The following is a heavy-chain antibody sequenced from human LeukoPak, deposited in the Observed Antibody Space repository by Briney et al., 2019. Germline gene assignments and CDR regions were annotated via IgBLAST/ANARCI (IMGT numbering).Heavy chain of an antibody. CDR1: GFTFSSNA. CDR3: AKAVGWGGYDAFDV. J-gene: IGHJ3*01. D-gene: IGHD3-16*01. V-gene: IGHV3-23*01. CDR2: IRGSGGST. Sequence: GGSLRLSCAASGFTFSSNAMSWVRQAPGKGLEWVSAIRGSGGSTYYADSVKGRFTITRDNSKNTLYVQMDGLRAEDTAGYYCAKAVGWGGYDAFDVWGQGTMVTVSS.